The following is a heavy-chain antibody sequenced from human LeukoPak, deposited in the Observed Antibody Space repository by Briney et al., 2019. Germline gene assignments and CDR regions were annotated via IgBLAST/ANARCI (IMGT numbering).Heavy chain of an antibody. J-gene: IGHJ4*02. CDR2: ISSDGSHE. CDR1: GFTFSSCG. D-gene: IGHD3-22*01. Sequence: GGSLSLSCAASGFTFSSCGMHWVRHAPGKGLEWVAVISSDGSHENYADSVKGRFTVSRDNSKNTLYLQMDSLRPEDTAVYYCAKDDYSGYYYTDYWGQGTLVTVSS. CDR3: AKDDYSGYYYTDY. V-gene: IGHV3-30*18.